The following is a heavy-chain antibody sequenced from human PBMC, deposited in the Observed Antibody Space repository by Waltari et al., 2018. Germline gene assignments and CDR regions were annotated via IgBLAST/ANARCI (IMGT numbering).Heavy chain of an antibody. Sequence: QVQLVQSGTEVKKPGSSVKVSCKASGGTFGGYTISWVRQAPGQGLEWMGRVLPIGNISTNEQKFQDRITINADTSTNTAYLEVRRLTSDDTALIYCAREIVAGAFDIWGQGTMVSVS. CDR3: AREIVAGAFDI. V-gene: IGHV1-69*08. CDR1: GGTFGGYT. D-gene: IGHD5-12*01. CDR2: VLPIGNIS. J-gene: IGHJ3*02.